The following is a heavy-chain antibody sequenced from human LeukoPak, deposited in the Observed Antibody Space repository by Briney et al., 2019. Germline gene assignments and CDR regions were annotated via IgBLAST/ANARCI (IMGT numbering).Heavy chain of an antibody. V-gene: IGHV3-23*01. CDR1: GFTFSSYA. CDR3: AKAGVKYSSSWSPFDY. CDR2: ISGSGGCT. Sequence: GGSLRLSCAASGFTFSSYAMSWVRQAPGKGLEWVSAISGSGGCTYYADSVKGRFTISRDNSKNTLYLQMNSLRAEDTAVYYCAKAGVKYSSSWSPFDYWGQGTLVTVSS. D-gene: IGHD6-13*01. J-gene: IGHJ4*02.